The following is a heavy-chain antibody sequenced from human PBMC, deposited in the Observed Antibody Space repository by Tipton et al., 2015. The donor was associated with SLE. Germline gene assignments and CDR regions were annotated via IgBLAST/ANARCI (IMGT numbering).Heavy chain of an antibody. Sequence: TLSLTCTVSGGSIGNNRYYWGWIRQPPGKGLEWIGSVYYSGSTYHNPSLKSRVTISVDTSKIHFSLRMNSVTAADTAVYYCARAPSLLRFSSRGGEGTFDIWGQGAMVIVSS. V-gene: IGHV4-39*02. J-gene: IGHJ3*02. D-gene: IGHD3-3*01. CDR1: GGSIGNNRYY. CDR3: ARAPSLLRFSSRGGEGTFDI. CDR2: VYYSGST.